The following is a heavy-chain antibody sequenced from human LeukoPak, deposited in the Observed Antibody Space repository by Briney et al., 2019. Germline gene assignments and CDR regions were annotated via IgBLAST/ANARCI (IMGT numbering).Heavy chain of an antibody. V-gene: IGHV1-18*04. CDR1: GYTFTSYG. CDR2: ISAYNGNT. D-gene: IGHD3-3*01. J-gene: IGHJ4*02. Sequence: AASVKGSCKASGYTFTSYGISWVRQAPGQGLEWMGWISAYNGNTNYAQKLQGRVTMTTDTSTSTAYMELRSLRSDDTAVYYCARGRFTIFGVVTPHFDYWGQGTLVTVSS. CDR3: ARGRFTIFGVVTPHFDY.